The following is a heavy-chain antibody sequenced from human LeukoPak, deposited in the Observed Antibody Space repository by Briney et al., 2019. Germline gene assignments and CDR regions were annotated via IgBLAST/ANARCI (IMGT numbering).Heavy chain of an antibody. J-gene: IGHJ4*02. CDR2: ISSSSSYI. CDR1: GFTFSSYS. CDR3: ARQETRGYFDY. Sequence: GGSLRLSCAASGFTFSSYSMNWVRQAPGKGLEWVSSISSSSSYIYYVDSVKGRFTISRDNAKNSLYLQMNSLRAEDTAVYYCARQETRGYFDYWGQGTLVTVSS. D-gene: IGHD3-10*01. V-gene: IGHV3-21*01.